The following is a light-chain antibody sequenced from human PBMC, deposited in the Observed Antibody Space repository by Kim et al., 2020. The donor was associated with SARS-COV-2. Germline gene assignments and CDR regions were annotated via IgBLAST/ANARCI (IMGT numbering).Light chain of an antibody. CDR2: AAS. Sequence: AIQVTQSPSSLSASVGDSVTITCRTSQGINYDLGWYQQKPGKAPKLLIFAASSLESGVPSRFSGSGSGTDFSLTITSLQPEDFATYFCLQNYNYPWTFGQGTKVDIK. CDR3: LQNYNYPWT. J-gene: IGKJ1*01. V-gene: IGKV1-6*01. CDR1: QGINYD.